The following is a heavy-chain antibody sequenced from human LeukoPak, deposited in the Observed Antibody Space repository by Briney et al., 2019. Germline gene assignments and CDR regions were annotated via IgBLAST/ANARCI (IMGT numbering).Heavy chain of an antibody. CDR2: IRYDGSNE. CDR3: AKDDQGVVGAVYYFDY. CDR1: GFTFSSYG. Sequence: QTGGSLRLSCAASGFTFSSYGMHWVRQAPGKGLEGVAFIRYDGSNEYYADSVKGRFTISRDNSKNTLYLQMNSLRAEDTAVYYCAKDDQGVVGAVYYFDYWGQGTLVTVSS. V-gene: IGHV3-30*02. J-gene: IGHJ4*02. D-gene: IGHD1-26*01.